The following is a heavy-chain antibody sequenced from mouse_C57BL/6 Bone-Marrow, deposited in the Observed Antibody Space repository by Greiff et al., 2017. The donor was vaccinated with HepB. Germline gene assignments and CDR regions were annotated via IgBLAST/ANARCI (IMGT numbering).Heavy chain of an antibody. Sequence: QVQLQQSGAELARPGASVKLSCKASGYTFTSYGISWVKQRTGQGLEWIGEIYPRSGNTYYNEKFKGKATLTADKSSSTAYMELRSLTSEDSAVYFCARGGLGRRYFDVWGTGTTVTVSS. J-gene: IGHJ1*03. CDR1: GYTFTSYG. D-gene: IGHD4-1*01. CDR2: IYPRSGNT. CDR3: ARGGLGRRYFDV. V-gene: IGHV1-81*01.